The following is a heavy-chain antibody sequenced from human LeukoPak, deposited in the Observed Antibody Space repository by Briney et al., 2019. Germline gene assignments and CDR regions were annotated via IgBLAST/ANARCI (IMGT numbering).Heavy chain of an antibody. CDR3: ARGRGSSADFDY. J-gene: IGHJ4*02. Sequence: SQTLSLTCAISGDSVSSNIATWNWIRQSPLRGLEWLGRTYYRSQWNNDYAASVKSRIDINPETSKNQFSLQLNSVTPEDTAVYYCARGRGSSADFDYWGQGTLVTVSS. V-gene: IGHV6-1*01. CDR1: GDSVSSNIAT. CDR2: TYYRSQWNN. D-gene: IGHD6-6*01.